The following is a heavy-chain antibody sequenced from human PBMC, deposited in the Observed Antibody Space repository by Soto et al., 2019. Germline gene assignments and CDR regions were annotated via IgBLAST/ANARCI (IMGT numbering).Heavy chain of an antibody. CDR2: ISAYNGNT. J-gene: IGHJ4*02. V-gene: IGHV1-18*01. CDR1: GYTFTSYG. CDR3: ARDRTFSSSRPLDY. Sequence: GASEKVSCKASGYTFTSYGISWVRQAPGQGLEWMGWISAYNGNTNYAQKLQGRVTMTTDTSTSTAYMELRSLRSDDTAVYYCARDRTFSSSRPLDYWGQGTLVTVSS. D-gene: IGHD6-6*01.